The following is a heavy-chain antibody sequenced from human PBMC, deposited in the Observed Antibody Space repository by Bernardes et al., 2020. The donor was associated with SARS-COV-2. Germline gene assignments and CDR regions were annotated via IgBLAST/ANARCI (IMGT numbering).Heavy chain of an antibody. V-gene: IGHV3-7*01. Sequence: GGSLRLSCAASGFTFSSYWMSWVRQAPGKGLEWVANIKQDGSEKYYVDSVKGRFTISRDNAKNSLYLQMNSLRAEDTAVYYCARDLYGGNSDYYYYYGMDVWGQGTTVTVSS. CDR3: ARDLYGGNSDYYYYYGMDV. D-gene: IGHD2-21*02. J-gene: IGHJ6*02. CDR1: GFTFSSYW. CDR2: IKQDGSEK.